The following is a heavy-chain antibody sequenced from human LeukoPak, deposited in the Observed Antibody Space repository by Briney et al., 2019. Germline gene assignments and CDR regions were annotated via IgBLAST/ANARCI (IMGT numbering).Heavy chain of an antibody. D-gene: IGHD2-2*01. CDR3: ARDVWGCSSTSCYGYLDY. CDR2: VIPIFGTA. CDR1: GGTFSSYA. J-gene: IGHJ4*02. Sequence: SVKVSCKASGGTFSSYAISWVRQAPGQGLEWMGGVIPIFGTANYAQKFQGRVTITADESTSTAYMELSSLRSEDTAVYYCARDVWGCSSTSCYGYLDYWGQGTLVTVSS. V-gene: IGHV1-69*13.